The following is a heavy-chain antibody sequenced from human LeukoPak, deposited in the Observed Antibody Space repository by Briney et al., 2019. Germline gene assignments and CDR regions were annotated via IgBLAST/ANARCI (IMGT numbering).Heavy chain of an antibody. J-gene: IGHJ6*02. V-gene: IGHV3-7*01. CDR1: GFTFSNYW. Sequence: GGSLRLSCAASGFTFSNYWMNWVRQAPGKGLERVANIKQDGSEKYYVDSVKGRFTISRDNAKNSLYLQMNSLRAEDTAVYYCARGARYYYYGMDVWGQGTTVTVSS. CDR2: IKQDGSEK. CDR3: ARGARYYYYGMDV. D-gene: IGHD6-6*01.